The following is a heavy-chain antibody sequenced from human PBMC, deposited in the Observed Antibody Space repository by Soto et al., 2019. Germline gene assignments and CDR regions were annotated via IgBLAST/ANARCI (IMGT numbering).Heavy chain of an antibody. V-gene: IGHV4-39*01. CDR3: ARSTGITMIVVRRMGYFDY. Sequence: QLQLQESGPGLVKPSETLSLTCTVSGGSISSSSYYWGWIRQPPGKGLEWIGSIYYSGSTYYNPSLKSRVTISVDTSKNQFSLKLSSVTAADTAVYYCARSTGITMIVVRRMGYFDYWGQGTLVTVSS. CDR1: GGSISSSSYY. D-gene: IGHD3-22*01. J-gene: IGHJ4*02. CDR2: IYYSGST.